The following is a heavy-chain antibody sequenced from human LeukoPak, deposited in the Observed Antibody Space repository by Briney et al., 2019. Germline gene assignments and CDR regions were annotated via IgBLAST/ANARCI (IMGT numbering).Heavy chain of an antibody. J-gene: IGHJ6*02. D-gene: IGHD4-11*01. CDR1: GGSISSYY. Sequence: SETLSLTCTVSGGSISSYYWSWIRQPPGRGLEWIGYIYYSGSTNYNPSLKSRVTISVDTSKNQFSLKLSSVTAADTAVYYCARGAPTVTYYYYYGMDVWGQGTTVTVSS. CDR3: ARGAPTVTYYYYYGMDV. CDR2: IYYSGST. V-gene: IGHV4-59*01.